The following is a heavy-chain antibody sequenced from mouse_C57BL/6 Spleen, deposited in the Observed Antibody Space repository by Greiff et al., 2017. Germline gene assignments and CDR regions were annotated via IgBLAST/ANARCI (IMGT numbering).Heavy chain of an antibody. Sequence: EVQGVESGGGLVQPGGSLSLSCAASGFTFTDYYMSWVRQPPGKALEWLGFIRNKANGYTTEYSASVKGRFTISRDNSQSILYLQMNALRAEDSATYYCARSPFCYYGSGDYFGYWGQGTTLTVSS. CDR1: GFTFTDYY. CDR3: ARSPFCYYGSGDYFGY. V-gene: IGHV7-3*01. CDR2: IRNKANGYTT. J-gene: IGHJ2*01. D-gene: IGHD1-1*01.